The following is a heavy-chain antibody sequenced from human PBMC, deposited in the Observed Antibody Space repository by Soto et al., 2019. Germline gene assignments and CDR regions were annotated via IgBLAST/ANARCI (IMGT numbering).Heavy chain of an antibody. J-gene: IGHJ6*02. CDR3: ARNQPQRYCSGGTCRPAYGMDV. D-gene: IGHD2-15*01. V-gene: IGHV4-39*01. CDR2: IYYSGDT. CDR1: GGSISSDSFY. Sequence: QLQESGPGLVKSSETLSLTCTVSGGSISSDSFYWAWIRQPPGKGLEWIGIIYYSGDTYYNPSLAGRFTMSVDTSNQFSLTQRSVTAADTALYYCARNQPQRYCSGGTCRPAYGMDVWGQGTTVIVSS.